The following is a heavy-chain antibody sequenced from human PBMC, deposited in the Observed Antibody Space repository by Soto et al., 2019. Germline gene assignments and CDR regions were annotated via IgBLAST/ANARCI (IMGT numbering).Heavy chain of an antibody. CDR3: APLTIFGVVGMDV. CDR2: ISSSGSTI. D-gene: IGHD3-3*01. V-gene: IGHV3-48*03. J-gene: IGHJ6*02. Sequence: GGSLRLSCAASGFTFSSYEMNWVRQAPGKGLEWVSYISSSGSTIYYADSVKGRFTISRDNAKNSLYLQMNSLRAEDTAVYYCAPLTIFGVVGMDVWGQGTTVTVSS. CDR1: GFTFSSYE.